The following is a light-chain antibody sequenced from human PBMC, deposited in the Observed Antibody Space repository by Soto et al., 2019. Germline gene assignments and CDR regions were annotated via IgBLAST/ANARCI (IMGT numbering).Light chain of an antibody. CDR1: QSVDNN. Sequence: VVLTQSQGTLSLSPGQRPTLYCRASQSVDNNYLAWYQQKPGQAPGLLIYGASARATGIPARLGGGGAGAEFTLTSSGLQSEDFAVYYCQQSRNWPLFGQGTKVDI. CDR2: GAS. CDR3: QQSRNWPL. J-gene: IGKJ1*01. V-gene: IGKV3-15*01.